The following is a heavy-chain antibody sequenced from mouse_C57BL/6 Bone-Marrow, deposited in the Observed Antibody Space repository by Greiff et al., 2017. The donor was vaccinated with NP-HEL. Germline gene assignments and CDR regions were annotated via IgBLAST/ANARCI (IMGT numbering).Heavy chain of an antibody. J-gene: IGHJ2*01. CDR1: GYTFTSYW. V-gene: IGHV1-69*01. CDR2: IDPSDSYT. CDR3: ARGDDEDY. Sequence: QVQLQQPGAELVMPGASVKLSCKASGYTFTSYWMHWVKQRPGPGLEWIGEIDPSDSYTNYNQKFKGKSTLTVDKSSSTAYMQLSSLTSEDSAVYYCARGDDEDYWGQGTTLTVSS. D-gene: IGHD2-3*01.